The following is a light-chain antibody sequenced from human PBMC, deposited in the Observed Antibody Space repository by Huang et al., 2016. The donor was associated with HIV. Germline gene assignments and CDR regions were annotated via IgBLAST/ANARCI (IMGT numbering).Light chain of an antibody. CDR1: QSISFY. Sequence: DIQMTQSPSSLSASVGDRVTITCRASQSISFYLNWYQQKPGKAPKLLIYAASSLQSGVPSRFSGSGSGTYFTLTISSLQPEDFATYYCQQSYSAPQTFGQGTKVEIK. CDR2: AAS. CDR3: QQSYSAPQT. J-gene: IGKJ1*01. V-gene: IGKV1-39*01.